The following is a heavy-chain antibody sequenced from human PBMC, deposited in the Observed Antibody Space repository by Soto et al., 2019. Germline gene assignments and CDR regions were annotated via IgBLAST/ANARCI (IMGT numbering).Heavy chain of an antibody. D-gene: IGHD2-15*01. CDR3: AKDRSRIVVVVAANFDY. J-gene: IGHJ4*02. CDR1: GFTFSSYA. CDR2: ISGSGGST. Sequence: QLGGSLRLSCAASGFTFSSYAMSWVRQAPGKGLEWVSAISGSGGSTYYADSVKGRFTISRDNSKNTLYLQMNSLRAEDTAVYYCAKDRSRIVVVVAANFDYWGQGTLVTVSS. V-gene: IGHV3-23*01.